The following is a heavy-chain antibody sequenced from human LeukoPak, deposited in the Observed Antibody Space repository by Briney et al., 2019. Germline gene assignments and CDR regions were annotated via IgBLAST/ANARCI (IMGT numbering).Heavy chain of an antibody. Sequence: SGGSLRLSCAASGFTFSSYWMSCVRQAPGKGLEWVANIKQDGTEKYYVDSVKGRFTISRDNAKNSLYLQMNSLRAEDTAVYYCARDTAYYYDSSGYYLLDYWGQGTLVTVSS. V-gene: IGHV3-7*01. D-gene: IGHD3-22*01. CDR1: GFTFSSYW. J-gene: IGHJ4*02. CDR2: IKQDGTEK. CDR3: ARDTAYYYDSSGYYLLDY.